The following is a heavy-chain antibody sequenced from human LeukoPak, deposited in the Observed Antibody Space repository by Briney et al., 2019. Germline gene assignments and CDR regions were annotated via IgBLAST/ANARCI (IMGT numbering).Heavy chain of an antibody. CDR3: ARRHLGNFDY. V-gene: IGHV4-59*01. D-gene: IGHD1-26*01. CDR1: GGSTDNYY. Sequence: ASETLSLTCTVSGGSTDNYYWSWIRQPPGKGLEWIGYIYYSGNTYYIPSLESRVTISVDRSKNQFSLKLSSVTAADTAVYYCARRHLGNFDYWGQGTLVTVSS. J-gene: IGHJ4*02. CDR2: IYYSGNT.